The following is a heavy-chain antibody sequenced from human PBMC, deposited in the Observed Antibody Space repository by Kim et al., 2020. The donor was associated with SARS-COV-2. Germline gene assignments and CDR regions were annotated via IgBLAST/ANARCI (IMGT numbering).Heavy chain of an antibody. CDR1: GESFSTYY. V-gene: IGHV4-34*01. CDR2: ITHSGYA. J-gene: IGHJ5*02. D-gene: IGHD2-15*01. Sequence: SETLSLTCAVYGESFSTYYWTWIRQPPGKGLECIGEITHSGYAKYNPSLKSRVTISLDTSNNQFSLKLNSVTAADTAVYYCARDCSGGVASGQGALVTVS. CDR3: ARDCSGGVA.